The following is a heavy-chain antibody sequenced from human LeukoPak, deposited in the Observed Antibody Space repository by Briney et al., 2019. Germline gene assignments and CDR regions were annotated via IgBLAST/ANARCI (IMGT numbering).Heavy chain of an antibody. CDR1: AGTLSSYA. J-gene: IGHJ4*02. V-gene: IGHV1-69*13. D-gene: IGHD3-10*01. CDR2: IIPMFGKT. CDR3: ATSMVRAVDTTCYFDY. Sequence: SVTVSSKAYAGTLSSYAISWVRQAPGQGIEWMGGIIPMFGKTNYSQMFQCRVTITADESTSTAYMELSSLRSDDTAVYYCATSMVRAVDTTCYFDYWGQGTLVTVSS.